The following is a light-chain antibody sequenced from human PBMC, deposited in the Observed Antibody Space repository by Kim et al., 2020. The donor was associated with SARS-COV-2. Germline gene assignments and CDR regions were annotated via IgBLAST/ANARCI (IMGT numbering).Light chain of an antibody. J-gene: IGKJ1*01. CDR3: QQFDSYPRT. V-gene: IGKV1-13*02. CDR1: QGISSA. CDR2: DAS. Sequence: GDRVTITCRASQGISSALAWYQRKPGKAPKLLIYDASSLDSGVPSRFSGSGSGTDFTLTISSLQPEDFAAYYCQQFDSYPRTFGQGTKVDIK.